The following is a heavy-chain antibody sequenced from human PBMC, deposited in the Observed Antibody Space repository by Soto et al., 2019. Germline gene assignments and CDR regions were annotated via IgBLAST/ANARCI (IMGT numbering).Heavy chain of an antibody. Sequence: SGPTLVNTTQTLPLTCTFPGFSLSTSGMCVSWIRQPPGKALQWLALIDWDDDKYYSTSLKTRLTISKDTSKNQVFLTMTNMDPVATATYYCARMWATLGGMDVWGQGTTVTVSS. CDR2: IDWDDDK. J-gene: IGHJ6*02. CDR3: ARMWATLGGMDV. CDR1: GFSLSTSGMC. V-gene: IGHV2-70*01. D-gene: IGHD1-26*01.